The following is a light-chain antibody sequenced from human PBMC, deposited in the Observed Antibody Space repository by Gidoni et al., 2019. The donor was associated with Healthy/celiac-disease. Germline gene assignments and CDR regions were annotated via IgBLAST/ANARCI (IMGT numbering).Light chain of an antibody. J-gene: IGKJ1*01. CDR2: AAS. V-gene: IGKV1-39*01. CDR1: QSISSY. Sequence: DIQMTQSPSSLSASVGDRVTITCRASQSISSYLNWYHQKPGKAPKLLIYAASSFQSGVPSRFSGSGSGTDFTLTISSLQPEGFATYYCQQSYSTPRAFGQGTKVEIK. CDR3: QQSYSTPRA.